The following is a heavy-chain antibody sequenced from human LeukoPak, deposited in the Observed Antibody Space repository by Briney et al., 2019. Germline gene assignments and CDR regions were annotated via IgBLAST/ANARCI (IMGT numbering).Heavy chain of an antibody. V-gene: IGHV3-30*02. CDR3: ARDVGAFDI. D-gene: IGHD3-10*01. Sequence: PGGSLRLSCAASGFIFSTYGMHWVRQAPGKGLEWVAFIWYDGSNKYYADSMKGRFTISRDNSKNTLYLQMNSLRGEDTAVYYCARDVGAFDIWGQGTMVTVSS. CDR2: IWYDGSNK. J-gene: IGHJ3*02. CDR1: GFIFSTYG.